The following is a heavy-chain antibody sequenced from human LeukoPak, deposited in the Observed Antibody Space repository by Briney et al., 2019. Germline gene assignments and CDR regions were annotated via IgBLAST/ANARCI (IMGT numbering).Heavy chain of an antibody. CDR2: ISYDGSNK. CDR1: GFTFSSYG. V-gene: IGHV3-30*18. J-gene: IGHJ4*02. Sequence: PGGSLRLSCAASGFTFSSYGMHWVRQAPGKGLEWVAVISYDGSNKYYADSVKGRFTISRDNSKNTLYLQMNSLRAEDTAVYYCAKPYSGYDQGLILGLFDHWGQGTLVTVSS. D-gene: IGHD5-12*01. CDR3: AKPYSGYDQGLILGLFDH.